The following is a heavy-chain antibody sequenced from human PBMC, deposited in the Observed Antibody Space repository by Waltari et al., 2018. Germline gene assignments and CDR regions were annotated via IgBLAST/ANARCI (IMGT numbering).Heavy chain of an antibody. CDR3: ARAGHLAILGDYYYGMDV. Sequence: QVQLVQSGAEVKKPGASVKVSCKASGYTFTSYGISWVRQASGQGLEWMGWNGAYNGNKNYGQKLRGRVTMTTETSTSTAYMELRSLRADDTAVYYCARAGHLAILGDYYYGMDVWGQGTTVTVSS. V-gene: IGHV1-18*01. J-gene: IGHJ6*02. CDR1: GYTFTSYG. D-gene: IGHD2-15*01. CDR2: NGAYNGNK.